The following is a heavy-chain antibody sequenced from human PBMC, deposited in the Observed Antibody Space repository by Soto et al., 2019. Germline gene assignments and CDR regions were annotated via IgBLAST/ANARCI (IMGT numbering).Heavy chain of an antibody. J-gene: IGHJ4*02. V-gene: IGHV3-21*01. CDR2: IGSGSNYM. Sequence: EVQLVESGGGLVKPGGSLRLSCAASEFTFSSYSMNWVRQAPGKGLEWVSSIGSGSNYMYYADSLKGRFTISRDNAKNSLLLQMNSLRAEDTAVYYCARGGTMVTFGGVIVIPDYFDYWGQGTLVTVSS. CDR1: EFTFSSYS. CDR3: ARGGTMVTFGGVIVIPDYFDY. D-gene: IGHD3-16*02.